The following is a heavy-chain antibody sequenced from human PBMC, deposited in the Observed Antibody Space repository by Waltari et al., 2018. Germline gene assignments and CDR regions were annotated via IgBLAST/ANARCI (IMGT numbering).Heavy chain of an antibody. CDR1: GYTFTGYY. V-gene: IGHV1-2*06. D-gene: IGHD3-22*01. CDR3: ARSTMIVVVIQTIINAFDI. CDR2: INPNSGGT. J-gene: IGHJ3*02. Sequence: QVQLVQSGAEVKKPGASVKVSCKASGYTFTGYYMHWVRQAPGQGLEWMGRINPNSGGTNYAQKFQGRVTMTRDTSISTAYMELSRLRSDDTAVYYCARSTMIVVVIQTIINAFDIWGQGTMVTVSS.